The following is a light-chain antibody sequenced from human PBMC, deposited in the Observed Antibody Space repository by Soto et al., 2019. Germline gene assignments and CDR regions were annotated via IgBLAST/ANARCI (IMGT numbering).Light chain of an antibody. J-gene: IGKJ1*01. CDR2: KAS. Sequence: DIQMTQSPSTLSGSVGDRVTITCRASQTISSWLAWYQQKPGKAPKLLIYKASTINSGAPSRFSGSGSGTEFTLTISSLQPDDFATYYCQHYNSYSQAFSQGTKVELK. V-gene: IGKV1-5*03. CDR3: QHYNSYSQA. CDR1: QTISSW.